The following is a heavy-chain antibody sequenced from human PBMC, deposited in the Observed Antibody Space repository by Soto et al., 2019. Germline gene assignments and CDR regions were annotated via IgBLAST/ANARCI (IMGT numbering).Heavy chain of an antibody. Sequence: QVQLVESGGGVVQPGRSLRLSCAASGFTFSSYGMHWVRQAPGKGLEWVAVIWYDGSNKYYADSVKGRFTISRDNSKNTLYLQMNSLRAEDTAVYYCARDMGELLQGVFDYWGQGTLVTVSS. D-gene: IGHD1-26*01. CDR2: IWYDGSNK. CDR1: GFTFSSYG. V-gene: IGHV3-33*01. CDR3: ARDMGELLQGVFDY. J-gene: IGHJ4*02.